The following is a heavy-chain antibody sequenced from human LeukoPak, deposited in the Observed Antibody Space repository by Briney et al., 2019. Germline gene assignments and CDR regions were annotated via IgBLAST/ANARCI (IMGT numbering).Heavy chain of an antibody. Sequence: SETLSLTCTVSGGSISSYYWSWIRQPPGKGLEWIGYIYYSGSTNYNPSLKSRVTISVDTSKSQFSLKLRSVTAADTAVYYCARRGSNYYDSSGYFLDPHFDYWGQGILVTVSS. D-gene: IGHD3-22*01. V-gene: IGHV4-59*08. CDR1: GGSISSYY. J-gene: IGHJ4*02. CDR3: ARRGSNYYDSSGYFLDPHFDY. CDR2: IYYSGST.